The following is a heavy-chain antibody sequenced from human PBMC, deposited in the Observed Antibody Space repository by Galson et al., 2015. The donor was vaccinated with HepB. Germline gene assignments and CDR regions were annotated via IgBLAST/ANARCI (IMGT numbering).Heavy chain of an antibody. J-gene: IGHJ4*02. CDR2: INPKSGGT. V-gene: IGHV1-2*04. CDR3: VRSSGYSYGFNY. Sequence: SVKVSCKASGYTFTDNYIHWVRQAPGHGLEWMGWINPKSGGTNYAQNFQAWVTMTRDTSLSTAYMELNRLRSDDTAVYYCVRSSGYSYGFNYWGRGTLVTVSS. CDR1: GYTFTDNY. D-gene: IGHD5-18*01.